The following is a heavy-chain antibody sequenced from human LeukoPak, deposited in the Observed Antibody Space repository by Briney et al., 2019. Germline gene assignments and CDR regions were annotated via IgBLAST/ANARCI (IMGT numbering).Heavy chain of an antibody. D-gene: IGHD3-3*01. CDR2: IKYDGSAK. CDR3: AKGPNYDFWSGFHFDH. J-gene: IGHJ4*02. Sequence: GGSLRLSCAASGFIFSSYWMNWVRQAPGKGLEWVANIKYDGSAKQYVDSVKGRFTISRDNAKNLLYLQMNSLRVEDTAVYYCAKGPNYDFWSGFHFDHWGQGTLVTVSS. V-gene: IGHV3-7*01. CDR1: GFIFSSYW.